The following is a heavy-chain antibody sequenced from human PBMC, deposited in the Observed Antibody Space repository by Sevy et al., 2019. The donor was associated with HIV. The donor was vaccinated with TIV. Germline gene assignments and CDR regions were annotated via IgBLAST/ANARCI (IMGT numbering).Heavy chain of an antibody. CDR2: ISSSSSYI. Sequence: GGSLRLSCAASGFTFSSYSMNWVRQAPGKGLEWVSSISSSSSYIYYADSVKGRFTISRDNAKNSLYLQMNSLRAEDTAVYYCARGLGGRVVVAATPPESAFDIWGQGTMVTVS. J-gene: IGHJ3*02. V-gene: IGHV3-21*01. CDR1: GFTFSSYS. D-gene: IGHD2-15*01. CDR3: ARGLGGRVVVAATPPESAFDI.